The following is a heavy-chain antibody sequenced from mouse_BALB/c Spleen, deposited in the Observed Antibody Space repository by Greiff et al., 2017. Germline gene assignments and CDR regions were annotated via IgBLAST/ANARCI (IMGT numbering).Heavy chain of an antibody. Sequence: DVHLVESGGGLVKPGGSLKLSCAASGFTFSDYYMYWVRQTPEKRLEWVATISDGGSYTYYPDSVKGRFTISRDNAKNNLYLQMSSLKSEDTAMYYCARPSYYGNYNYAMDYWGQGTSVTVSS. CDR2: ISDGGSYT. CDR3: ARPSYYGNYNYAMDY. J-gene: IGHJ4*01. CDR1: GFTFSDYY. D-gene: IGHD2-10*01. V-gene: IGHV5-4*02.